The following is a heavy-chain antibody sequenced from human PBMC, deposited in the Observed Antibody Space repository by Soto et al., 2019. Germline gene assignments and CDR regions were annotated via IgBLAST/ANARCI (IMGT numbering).Heavy chain of an antibody. CDR1: GFTFSSYG. CDR2: IWYDGSNK. Sequence: QVQLVESGGGVVQPGRSLRLSCAASGFTFSSYGMHWVRQAPGKGLEWVAVIWYDGSNKYYADSVKGRFTISRDNSKNTLYLQMNSLRAEDTAVYYCARGLEPRSITMVRADAFDIWGQGTMVTVSS. J-gene: IGHJ3*02. CDR3: ARGLEPRSITMVRADAFDI. D-gene: IGHD3-10*01. V-gene: IGHV3-33*01.